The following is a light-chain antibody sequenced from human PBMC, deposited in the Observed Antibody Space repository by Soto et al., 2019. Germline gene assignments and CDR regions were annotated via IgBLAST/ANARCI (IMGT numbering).Light chain of an antibody. Sequence: DIQMTQSPSSLSASVGDRVTITCQASQDISNYLNWYQQKPGKAPKLLIYDASNLETGVPSRFSGSGSGTDFTFTISSLQLEDIATYYCQQYDNFLTFGGGTKVDIK. V-gene: IGKV1-33*01. CDR2: DAS. CDR3: QQYDNFLT. J-gene: IGKJ4*01. CDR1: QDISNY.